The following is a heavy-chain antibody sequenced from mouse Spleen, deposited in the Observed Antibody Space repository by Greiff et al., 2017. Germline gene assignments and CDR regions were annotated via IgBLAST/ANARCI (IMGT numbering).Heavy chain of an antibody. D-gene: IGHD1-1*01. J-gene: IGHJ2*01. CDR1: GFNITDDY. CDR3: TSETVFDY. Sequence: VQLQQSGAELVRPGASVKLSCTASGFNITDDYMHWVKQRPEQGLEWIGWIDPENGDTEYASKFQGKATITADTSSNTAYLQLSSLTSEDTAVYYCTSETVFDYWGQGTPLTVSS. V-gene: IGHV14-4*01. CDR2: IDPENGDT.